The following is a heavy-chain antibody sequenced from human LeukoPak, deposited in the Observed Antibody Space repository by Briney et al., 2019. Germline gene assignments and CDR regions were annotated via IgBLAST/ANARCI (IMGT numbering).Heavy chain of an antibody. CDR3: AKFRRPASIAAYAFDI. J-gene: IGHJ3*02. CDR1: GFTFSSYG. D-gene: IGHD6-25*01. Sequence: GGPLRLSCAASGFTFSSYGMHWVRQAPGKGLEWVSAISGSGGSTYYADSVKGRFTISRDNSKNTLYLQMNSLRAEDTAVYYCAKFRRPASIAAYAFDIWGQGTMVTVSS. V-gene: IGHV3-23*01. CDR2: ISGSGGST.